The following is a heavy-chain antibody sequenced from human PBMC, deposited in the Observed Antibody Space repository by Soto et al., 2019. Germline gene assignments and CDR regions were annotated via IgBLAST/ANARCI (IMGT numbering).Heavy chain of an antibody. CDR3: ARVQYSSGWPDY. J-gene: IGHJ4*02. V-gene: IGHV1-69*02. D-gene: IGHD6-19*01. Sequence: SVKVSCKASGDAFTTYTISWLRQAPGKGLEWMGRVIPILGLPNYAQNFRDRATITADKSSSTAYMELRSLRSEDTAVYYCARVQYSSGWPDYWGQGTLVTVSS. CDR1: GDAFTTYT. CDR2: VIPILGLP.